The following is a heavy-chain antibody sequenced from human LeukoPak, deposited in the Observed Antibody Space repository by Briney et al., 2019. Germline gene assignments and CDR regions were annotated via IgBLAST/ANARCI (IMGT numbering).Heavy chain of an antibody. V-gene: IGHV4-59*01. Sequence: SETLSLTCTVSGGSISSYYWSWIWQPPGKGLEWIGYIYYSGSTNYNPSLKSRVTISVDTSKNQFSLKLSSVTAADTAVYYCARTGDSSGYSRAYYYYYMDVWGKGTTVTVSS. CDR3: ARTGDSSGYSRAYYYYYMDV. CDR1: GGSISSYY. CDR2: IYYSGST. J-gene: IGHJ6*03. D-gene: IGHD3-22*01.